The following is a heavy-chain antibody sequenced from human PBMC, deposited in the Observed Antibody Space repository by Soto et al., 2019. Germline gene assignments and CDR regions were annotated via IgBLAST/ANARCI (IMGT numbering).Heavy chain of an antibody. D-gene: IGHD1-26*01. CDR2: ISSSSSYI. J-gene: IGHJ4*02. V-gene: IGHV3-21*01. CDR3: ARAPSGSPYFDY. CDR1: GFTFSSYS. Sequence: GGSLRLSCAASGFTFSSYSMNWVRQAPGKGLEWVSSISSSSSYIYYADSVKGRFTISSDNSKNTLYLQMNSLRADVTAVYYCARAPSGSPYFDYWGQGTLVTVSS.